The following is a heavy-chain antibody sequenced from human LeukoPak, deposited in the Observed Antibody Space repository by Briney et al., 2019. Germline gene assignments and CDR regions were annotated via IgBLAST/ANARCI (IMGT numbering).Heavy chain of an antibody. CDR1: GFTFSSYW. CDR2: KKQDGSEK. Sequence: GGSLRLSCAASGFTFSSYWMSWVRQAPGKGLEWVANKKQDGSEKYYVDSVKGRFTISRDNAKNSLYLQMNSLRAEDTAVYYCARDQGVIAAAGTLVDYWGQGTLVTVSS. V-gene: IGHV3-7*01. J-gene: IGHJ4*02. CDR3: ARDQGVIAAAGTLVDY. D-gene: IGHD6-13*01.